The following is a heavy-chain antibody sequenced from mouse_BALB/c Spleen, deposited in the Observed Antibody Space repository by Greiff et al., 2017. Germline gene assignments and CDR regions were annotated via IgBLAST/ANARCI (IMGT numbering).Heavy chain of an antibody. CDR1: GFTFSSYA. D-gene: IGHD2-2*01. J-gene: IGHJ3*01. CDR3: ARQSIGYDCWFAY. Sequence: EVQLVESGGGLVKPGGSLKLSCAASGFTFSSYAMSWVRQTPEKRLEWVATISSGGSYTYYPDSVKGRFTISRDNAKNTLYLQMSSLRSEDTAMYYCARQSIGYDCWFAYWGQGTLVTVSA. CDR2: ISSGGSYT. V-gene: IGHV5-9-3*01.